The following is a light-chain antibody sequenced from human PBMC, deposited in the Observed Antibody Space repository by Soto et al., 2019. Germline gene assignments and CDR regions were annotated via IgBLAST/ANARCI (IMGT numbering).Light chain of an antibody. CDR1: KSVSRSY. J-gene: IGKJ4*01. Sequence: VMTQSPATLSVPPGERATLSCRTSKSVSRSYLAWYQQKPGQAPRVLIYGASSRATGIPERVSCSGAGTECTRTISRLEPEDVEVDYCLQYGSSTLTFGEGTKVDIK. V-gene: IGKV3-20*01. CDR2: GAS. CDR3: LQYGSSTLT.